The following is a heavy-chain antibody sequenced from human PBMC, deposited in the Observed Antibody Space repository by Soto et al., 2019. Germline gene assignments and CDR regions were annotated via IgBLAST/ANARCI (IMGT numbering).Heavy chain of an antibody. V-gene: IGHV2-5*02. J-gene: IGHJ4*02. CDR1: GFSLSTSGVG. D-gene: IGHD6-13*01. Sequence: QITLKESGPTLVKPTQTLTLTCTFSGFSLSTSGVGVGWIHQPPGKALEWLALIYWDDDKRYSPSLKSRLTITKDTSKNQVVLTLTNMDPVDTATYYCARRGSSSWLDYWGQGTLVTVSS. CDR2: IYWDDDK. CDR3: ARRGSSSWLDY.